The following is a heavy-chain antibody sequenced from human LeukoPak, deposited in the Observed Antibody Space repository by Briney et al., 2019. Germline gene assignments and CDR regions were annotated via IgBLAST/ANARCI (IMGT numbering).Heavy chain of an antibody. CDR2: INPNSGGT. CDR1: GYTFTGYY. V-gene: IGHV1-2*06. D-gene: IGHD3-10*01. Sequence: ASVKVSCKASGYTFTGYYMHWVRQAPGQGVEWMGRINPNSGGTNYAQKFQGRVTMTRDTSIGTAYMELSSLRSDDTAVYYCSRDGANKVRGVHYYYMDVWGKGTRVTVSS. CDR3: SRDGANKVRGVHYYYMDV. J-gene: IGHJ6*03.